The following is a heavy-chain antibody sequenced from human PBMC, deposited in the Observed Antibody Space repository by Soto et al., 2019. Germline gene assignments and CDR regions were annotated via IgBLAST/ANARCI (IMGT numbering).Heavy chain of an antibody. V-gene: IGHV3-30*18. CDR1: GFTFSHYA. Sequence: GGSLRLSCAASGFTFSHYAMHWVRQAPGKGLEWVAVISHNGSNKSYADSVKGRFTISRDNSKNTLYLQMNSLRAEDTAVYYCAKEGPETPYYYYGMNVWGQGTTVTVSS. CDR2: ISHNGSNK. CDR3: AKEGPETPYYYYGMNV. D-gene: IGHD3-16*01. J-gene: IGHJ6*02.